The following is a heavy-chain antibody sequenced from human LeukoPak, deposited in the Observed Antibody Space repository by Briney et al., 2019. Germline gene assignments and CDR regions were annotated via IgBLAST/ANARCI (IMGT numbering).Heavy chain of an antibody. D-gene: IGHD3-3*01. CDR2: IRREGYGGTT. CDR1: GFNFGDYS. V-gene: IGHV3-49*03. J-gene: IGHJ6*04. Sequence: GGSLRLSCTASGFNFGDYSLSWFRQAPGVGLEWVAFIRREGYGGTTEYAASVKGRFTISKDDSKSIAYLQMNSLKTEDTGVYYCTRDHDFWRGPLDVWGKGTTVTVSS. CDR3: TRDHDFWRGPLDV.